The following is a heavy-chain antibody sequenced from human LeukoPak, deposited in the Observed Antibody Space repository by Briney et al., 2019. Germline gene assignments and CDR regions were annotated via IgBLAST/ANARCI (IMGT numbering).Heavy chain of an antibody. J-gene: IGHJ5*02. CDR1: GFTFSSYA. D-gene: IGHD7-27*01. CDR2: ISGSGGST. Sequence: GGSLRLSCAASGFTFSSYAMSWVRQAPGKGLEWVSGISGSGGSTYYADSVKGRFTISRDNSKNTLYLQMNSLRAEDTAVYFCARDQYTNSGNWFDPWGQGTLVTVSS. CDR3: ARDQYTNSGNWFDP. V-gene: IGHV3-23*01.